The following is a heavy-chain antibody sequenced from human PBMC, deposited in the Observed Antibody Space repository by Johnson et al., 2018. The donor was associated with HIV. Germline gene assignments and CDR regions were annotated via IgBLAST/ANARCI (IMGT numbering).Heavy chain of an antibody. V-gene: IGHV3-20*01. CDR3: ARGRISMKVVDLRGGGFDI. J-gene: IGHJ3*02. Sequence: VQLVESGGGVVRPGGSLRLSCAASGFTFDDYGMSWVRQAPGKGLEWVSGINWNGGSTGYADSVKGRFTISRDNAKNSLYLQMNSLRVEDTAVYLCARGRISMKVVDLRGGGFDIWGQGTLVTVSS. CDR1: GFTFDDYG. CDR2: INWNGGST. D-gene: IGHD3-22*01.